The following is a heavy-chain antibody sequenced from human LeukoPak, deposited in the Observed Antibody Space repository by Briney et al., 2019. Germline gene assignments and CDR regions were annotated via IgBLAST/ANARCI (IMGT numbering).Heavy chain of an antibody. J-gene: IGHJ6*02. D-gene: IGHD6-19*01. Sequence: GGSLRLSCAASGFTFSDYGMHWVRLAPGKGLEWVAVISYDGSNKYYADSVRGRFTISRDNSKNTLYLQMNSLRADDTAVYYCAKNLAVSGYYYYGMDVWGQGTTVTVSS. CDR3: AKNLAVSGYYYYGMDV. V-gene: IGHV3-30*18. CDR1: GFTFSDYG. CDR2: ISYDGSNK.